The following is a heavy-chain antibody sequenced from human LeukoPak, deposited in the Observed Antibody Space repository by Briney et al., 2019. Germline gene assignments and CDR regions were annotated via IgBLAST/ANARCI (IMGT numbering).Heavy chain of an antibody. CDR3: SRHLNYHDSSGYYYADF. CDR1: GYRFTIYW. V-gene: IGHV5-51*01. D-gene: IGHD3-22*01. Sequence: GESLKISCKASGYRFTIYWIGCVRQMPVKGLEWMGIMYPGDSDTRYSPSFQGQVTISADKSINTAYLQRNRLKASDTAMYFCSRHLNYHDSSGYYYADFWGQGTLVTVSS. J-gene: IGHJ4*02. CDR2: MYPGDSDT.